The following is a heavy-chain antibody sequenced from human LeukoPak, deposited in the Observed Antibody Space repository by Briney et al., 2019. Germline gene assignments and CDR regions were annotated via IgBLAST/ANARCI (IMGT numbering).Heavy chain of an antibody. V-gene: IGHV3-48*01. CDR3: ARDEGRLRGVIDIDQ. Sequence: PGGSLRLSCAASGFTFSSYGLNWPPQAPGKGLEGVSYISSSSSTIYYADSVKGRFTISRDNAKNSLYLQMNSLRAEDTAVYYCARDEGRLRGVIDIDQWGQGTLVTVSS. CDR2: ISSSSSTI. J-gene: IGHJ4*02. CDR1: GFTFSSYG. D-gene: IGHD3-10*01.